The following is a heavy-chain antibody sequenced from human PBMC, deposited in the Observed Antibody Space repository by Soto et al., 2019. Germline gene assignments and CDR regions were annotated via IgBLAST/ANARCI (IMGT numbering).Heavy chain of an antibody. J-gene: IGHJ4*02. CDR3: ARLGDSSRVTFDS. CDR2: IYHSGST. D-gene: IGHD6-13*01. Sequence: SETLSLTCAVSGGSISSGGYSWSWIRQPPGKGLEWIGYIYHSGSTYYNPSLKSRVTISVDRSKNQFSLKLSSVTAADTAVYYCARLGDSSRVTFDSWGQGTLVTVS. CDR1: GGSISSGGYS. V-gene: IGHV4-30-2*01.